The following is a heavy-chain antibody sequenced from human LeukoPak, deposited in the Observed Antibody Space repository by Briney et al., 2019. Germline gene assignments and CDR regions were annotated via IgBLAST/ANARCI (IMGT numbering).Heavy chain of an antibody. Sequence: GGPLRLSCAASGFTFSSYGMHWVRQAPGKGLEWVAFIRYDGSNKYYADSVKGRFTISRDNSKNTLYLQMNSLRAEDTAVYYCAKTPYCSGGSCYSGYFDYWGQGTLVTVSS. D-gene: IGHD2-15*01. CDR2: IRYDGSNK. V-gene: IGHV3-30*02. CDR3: AKTPYCSGGSCYSGYFDY. CDR1: GFTFSSYG. J-gene: IGHJ4*02.